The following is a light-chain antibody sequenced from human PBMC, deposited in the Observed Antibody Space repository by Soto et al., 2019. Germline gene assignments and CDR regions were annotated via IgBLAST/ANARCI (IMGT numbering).Light chain of an antibody. J-gene: IGLJ1*01. Sequence: QSVLTQPRSVSGSPGQSVTISCTGTSGDIGAYNFVSWYQHHPGKAPKLIIYDVAKRPSGVPDRFSGSKSGNTASLTISGLQAEDEADYYCSSYAHSFYVFGPAPQVTV. CDR1: SGDIGAYNF. CDR2: DVA. V-gene: IGLV2-11*01. CDR3: SSYAHSFYV.